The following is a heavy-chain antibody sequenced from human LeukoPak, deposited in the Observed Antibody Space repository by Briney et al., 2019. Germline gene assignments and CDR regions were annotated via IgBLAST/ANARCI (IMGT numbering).Heavy chain of an antibody. CDR2: ISGSGGST. CDR1: GFTFSSYA. J-gene: IGHJ4*02. CDR3: AKDSRRDYSGSYRPLDY. V-gene: IGHV3-23*01. Sequence: PGGSLRLSCAASGFTFSSYAMSWVRQAPGKGLEWVSAISGSGGSTYYADSVKGRFIISRDNSKNTLYLQMNSLRAEDTAVYYCAKDSRRDYSGSYRPLDYWGQGTLVTVSS. D-gene: IGHD1-26*01.